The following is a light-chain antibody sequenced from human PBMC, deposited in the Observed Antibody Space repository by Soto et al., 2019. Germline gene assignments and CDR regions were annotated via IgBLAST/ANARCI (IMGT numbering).Light chain of an antibody. Sequence: EIVMTQSPATLSVSPGERATLSCRATQTVSSNLAWYQQKPGQAPRLLIYDASTRATGVPARFSGSGSGTEFTLTISSLQSEDVAVYYCQQYNNWPPLTFGGGTKVEI. CDR3: QQYNNWPPLT. CDR2: DAS. V-gene: IGKV3-15*01. CDR1: QTVSSN. J-gene: IGKJ4*01.